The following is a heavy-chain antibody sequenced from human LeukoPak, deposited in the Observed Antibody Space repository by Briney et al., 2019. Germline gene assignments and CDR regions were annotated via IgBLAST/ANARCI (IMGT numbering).Heavy chain of an antibody. J-gene: IGHJ4*02. D-gene: IGHD2-15*01. CDR3: AKDIRGYCSGGSCSSFDY. V-gene: IGHV3-30*18. Sequence: GGSLRLSCAASGFTFSSYGMHWVRQAPGKGLEWVAVISYDGSNKYYADSVKGRFTISRDNSKNTLYLQMNSLRAEDTAVYYCAKDIRGYCSGGSCSSFDYWGQGTLVTVSS. CDR1: GFTFSSYG. CDR2: ISYDGSNK.